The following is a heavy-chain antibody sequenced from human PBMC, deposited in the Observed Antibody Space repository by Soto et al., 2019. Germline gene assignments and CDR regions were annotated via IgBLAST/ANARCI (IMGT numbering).Heavy chain of an antibody. CDR1: GGTFSSYA. V-gene: IGHV1-69*01. D-gene: IGHD3-10*01. CDR3: ASGGAANYFDY. CDR2: IIPIFGTA. J-gene: IGHJ4*02. Sequence: QVQLVQSGAEVKKPGSSVKVSCKASGGTFSSYAISWVRQAPGQGLEWMGGIIPIFGTANYAQKFQGRVTITADECMSTAYKVLSSLRSEDTDVYYCASGGAANYFDYWGQGTMVTVSS.